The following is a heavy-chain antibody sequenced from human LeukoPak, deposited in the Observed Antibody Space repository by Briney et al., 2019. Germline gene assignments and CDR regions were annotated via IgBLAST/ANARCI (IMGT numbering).Heavy chain of an antibody. V-gene: IGHV3-48*02. CDR2: ISSSSSTI. CDR3: ATQNLVHRAYYFDY. D-gene: IGHD6-6*01. CDR1: GFAFSNYW. J-gene: IGHJ4*02. Sequence: GGSLRLSCVGSGFAFSNYWMNWVRQAPGKGLEWVSYISSSSSTIYYADSVKGRFTISRDNAKNSLYLQMNSLRDEDTAVYYCATQNLVHRAYYFDYWGQGTLVTVSS.